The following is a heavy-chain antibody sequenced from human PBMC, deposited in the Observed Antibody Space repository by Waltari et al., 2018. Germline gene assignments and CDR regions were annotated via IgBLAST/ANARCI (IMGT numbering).Heavy chain of an antibody. D-gene: IGHD4-17*01. V-gene: IGHV3-53*01. CDR3: ASLTNDYGDYEDY. CDR2: IYSGGST. Sequence: EVQLVESGGGLIQPGGSLRLSCAASGFTVSSHYMSWVRPAPGKGLEWVSVIYSGGSTYYADSVKGRFTISRDNSKNTLYLQMNSLRAEDTAVYYCASLTNDYGDYEDYWGQGTLVTVSS. J-gene: IGHJ4*02. CDR1: GFTVSSHY.